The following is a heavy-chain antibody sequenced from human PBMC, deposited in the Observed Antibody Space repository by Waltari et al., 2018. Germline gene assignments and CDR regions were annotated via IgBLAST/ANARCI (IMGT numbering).Heavy chain of an antibody. J-gene: IGHJ6*03. CDR2: ISDDGQTS. V-gene: IGHV3-23*04. CDR1: GFTLSTYA. D-gene: IGHD3-10*01. Sequence: EARLEESGGGLEQPGKSLRLSCSASGFTLSTYAMPWVRQAPGKGLEWVSSISDDGQTSFYADSVKGRCIISRDNSKSTLFLHLNSLRGDDTARYYCAKGIRATATYFYMDVWGKGTTVTVSS. CDR3: AKGIRATATYFYMDV.